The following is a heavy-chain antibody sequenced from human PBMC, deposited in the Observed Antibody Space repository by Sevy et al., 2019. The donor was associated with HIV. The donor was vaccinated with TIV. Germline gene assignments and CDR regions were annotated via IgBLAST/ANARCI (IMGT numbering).Heavy chain of an antibody. V-gene: IGHV3-20*04. CDR2: IKWNGGST. Sequence: GESLKISCAASGFTFDDYGMSWVRQAPGKGLEWVSGIKWNGGSTGYVDSVKGRFTISRDNAKNSLYLQMNSLRAEDTALYYCARVLYCSGGSCYGAFDIWGHGTMVTVSS. CDR3: ARVLYCSGGSCYGAFDI. J-gene: IGHJ3*02. CDR1: GFTFDDYG. D-gene: IGHD2-15*01.